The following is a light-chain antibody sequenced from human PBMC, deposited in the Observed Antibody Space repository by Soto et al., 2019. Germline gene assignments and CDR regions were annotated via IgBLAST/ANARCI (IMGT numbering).Light chain of an antibody. J-gene: IGLJ1*01. Sequence: QSALAQPASVSGSPGQSITISCTGTSSDVGSYNLVSWYQQHLGKAPKLMIYEGSKRPSGVSNRFSGSKSGNTASLTISGLQAEDEADYYCCSYAGSSTYVFGTGTKVTAL. CDR1: SSDVGSYNL. CDR2: EGS. V-gene: IGLV2-23*01. CDR3: CSYAGSSTYV.